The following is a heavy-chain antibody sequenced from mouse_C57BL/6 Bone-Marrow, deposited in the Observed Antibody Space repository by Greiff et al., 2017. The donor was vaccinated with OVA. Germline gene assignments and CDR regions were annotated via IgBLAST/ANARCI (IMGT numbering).Heavy chain of an antibody. CDR3: SRSYYGNAMDY. V-gene: IGHV1-81*01. Sequence: QVQLKESGAELARPGASVKLSCKASGYTFTSYGISWVKQRTGQGLEWIGEIYPRSGNTYYNEKFKGKATLTEDKSSSTAYMELRSLTSEDSAVYFFSRSYYGNAMDYWGQGTSVTVSS. J-gene: IGHJ4*01. CDR1: GYTFTSYG. CDR2: IYPRSGNT. D-gene: IGHD1-1*01.